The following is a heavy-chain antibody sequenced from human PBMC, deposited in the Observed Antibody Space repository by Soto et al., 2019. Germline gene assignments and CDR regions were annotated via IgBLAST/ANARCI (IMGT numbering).Heavy chain of an antibody. V-gene: IGHV3-21*01. Sequence: GGSLRLSCAASGFTFSSYSMNWVRQAPGKGLEWVSSISSSSSYIYYADSVKGRFTISRDNAKNSLYLQMNSLRAEDTAVYYCARDRPYCSSTSCYSDYWGQGTLVTVSS. J-gene: IGHJ4*02. CDR3: ARDRPYCSSTSCYSDY. CDR1: GFTFSSYS. D-gene: IGHD2-2*01. CDR2: ISSSSSYI.